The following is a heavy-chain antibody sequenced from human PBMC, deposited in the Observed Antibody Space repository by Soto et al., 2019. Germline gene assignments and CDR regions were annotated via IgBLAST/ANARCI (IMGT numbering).Heavy chain of an antibody. CDR1: GFSLSTSGVG. Sequence: SGPTLVNPTQTLTLTCTFSGFSLSTSGVGVGWIRQPPGKALEWLALIYWDDEKRYSPSLKSRLTITKDTSKNQVVLTMTNMEPVDTATYYCAHRGYYDSSGYYYLNWFDPWGQGTLVTVSS. J-gene: IGHJ5*02. V-gene: IGHV2-5*02. CDR3: AHRGYYDSSGYYYLNWFDP. D-gene: IGHD3-22*01. CDR2: IYWDDEK.